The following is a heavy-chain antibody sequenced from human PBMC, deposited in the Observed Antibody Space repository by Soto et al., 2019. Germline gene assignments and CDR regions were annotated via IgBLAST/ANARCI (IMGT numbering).Heavy chain of an antibody. V-gene: IGHV3-74*01. Sequence: PGGSLRLSCAASGFTFSSYWMHWVRQAPGKGLVWVSRINSDGSSTSYADSVKGRFTISRDNAKNTLYLQMNSLRAEDTAVYYCASNFLSTPQDQLNRFYYYYYYGMDVWGQGTTVTVSS. D-gene: IGHD2-2*01. CDR2: INSDGSST. CDR1: GFTFSSYW. CDR3: ASNFLSTPQDQLNRFYYYYYYGMDV. J-gene: IGHJ6*02.